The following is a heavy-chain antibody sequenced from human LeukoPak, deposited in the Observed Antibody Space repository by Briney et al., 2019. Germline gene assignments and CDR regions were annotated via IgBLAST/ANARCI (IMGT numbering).Heavy chain of an antibody. CDR2: IKSKTDGGTT. J-gene: IGHJ5*02. CDR1: GFTFNNAW. V-gene: IGHV3-15*05. CDR3: TTGSSGWST. D-gene: IGHD6-19*01. Sequence: GGPLRLSCAASGFTFNNAWMSWVRQAPGRGLEWVGHIKSKTDGGTTDYGAPVKGRFTISRDDSKNTLYLQMNSLKTEVTAVYHCTTGSSGWSTWGQGTLVTVSS.